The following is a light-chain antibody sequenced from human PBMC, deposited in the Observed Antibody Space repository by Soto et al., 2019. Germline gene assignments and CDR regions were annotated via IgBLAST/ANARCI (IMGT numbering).Light chain of an antibody. Sequence: DVQMTQSPSSLSAFVGDRVTITCRASQGIAPYLAWFQQKPGKVPKLLIYATSTLQSGVPSRFSGSGSGTDFTLTINRLQPEDVGTYYCQKYNSAPLTFGGGTKEEIK. V-gene: IGKV1-27*01. CDR3: QKYNSAPLT. J-gene: IGKJ4*01. CDR1: QGIAPY. CDR2: ATS.